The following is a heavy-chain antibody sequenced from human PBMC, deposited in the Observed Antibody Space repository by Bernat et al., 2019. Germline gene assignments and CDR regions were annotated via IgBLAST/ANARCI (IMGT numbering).Heavy chain of an antibody. CDR1: GGSISGYS. D-gene: IGHD3-10*01. CDR2: TYYSGRT. V-gene: IGHV4-59*01. CDR3: ARETWGGGFDI. J-gene: IGHJ3*02. Sequence: QVQLEESGPGLVKPSETLSLTCSVSGGSISGYSWNWIRQPPGKALEWLGYTYYSGRTNYRPSLMSRVTISVDTSKSQFSLKLTSVSAADTAVYYCARETWGGGFDIWGQGTTVTVSS.